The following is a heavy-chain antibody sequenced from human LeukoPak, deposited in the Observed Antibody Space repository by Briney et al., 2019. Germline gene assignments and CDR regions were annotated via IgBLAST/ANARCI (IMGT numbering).Heavy chain of an antibody. V-gene: IGHV1-8*02. J-gene: IGHJ4*02. D-gene: IGHD4-11*01. Sequence: GASVKVSCKASGYTFTSYDINWVRQATGQGLEWMGWMNPNSGNTGYAQKLQGRVTMTTDTSTSTAYMELRSLRSDDTAVYYCARGTRGDYVVYWGQGTLVTVSS. CDR1: GYTFTSYD. CDR3: ARGTRGDYVVY. CDR2: MNPNSGNT.